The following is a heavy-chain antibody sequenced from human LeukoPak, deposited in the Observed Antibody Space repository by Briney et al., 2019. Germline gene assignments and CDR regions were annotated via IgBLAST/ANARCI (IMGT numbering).Heavy chain of an antibody. CDR3: ARVAAAVPDQ. CDR2: IKQDGSEK. V-gene: IGHV3-7*04. J-gene: IGHJ5*02. CDR1: GFTFTTYW. D-gene: IGHD6-13*01. Sequence: GGSLRLSCEAPGFTFTTYWMTWIRQAPGKGLEWVANIKQDGSEKYYMDSVKGRFAISRDNAKNSVSLQMNSLRAEDTAVYYCARVAAAVPDQWGQGTLATVSS.